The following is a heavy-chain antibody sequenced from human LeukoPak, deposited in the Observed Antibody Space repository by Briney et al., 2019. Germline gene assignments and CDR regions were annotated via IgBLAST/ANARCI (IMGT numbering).Heavy chain of an antibody. Sequence: RGSLRLSCAASGFTFSSYAMGWVRQAPGKGLEWVSSIGGSGGGTYYADSVKGRFTISRDNSKNTLYLQMNSLRAEDTAVYYCAKSQSHFVVVVAAITPDYWGQGTLVTVSS. D-gene: IGHD2-15*01. CDR1: GFTFSSYA. V-gene: IGHV3-23*01. J-gene: IGHJ4*02. CDR2: IGGSGGGT. CDR3: AKSQSHFVVVVAAITPDY.